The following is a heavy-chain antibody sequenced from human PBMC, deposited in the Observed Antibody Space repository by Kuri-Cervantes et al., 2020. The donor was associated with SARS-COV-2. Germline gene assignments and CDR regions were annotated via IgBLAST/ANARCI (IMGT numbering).Heavy chain of an antibody. V-gene: IGHV5-51*01. CDR1: GYSFTSYW. J-gene: IGHJ6*03. D-gene: IGHD3-16*01. Sequence: KVSCKGSGYSFTSYWIGWVRQMPGKGLERMGIIYPGDSDTRYSPSFQGQVTISADKSISTAYLQWSSLKASDTAMYYCARLGGYYYYYMDVWGKGTTVTVSS. CDR3: ARLGGYYYYYMDV. CDR2: IYPGDSDT.